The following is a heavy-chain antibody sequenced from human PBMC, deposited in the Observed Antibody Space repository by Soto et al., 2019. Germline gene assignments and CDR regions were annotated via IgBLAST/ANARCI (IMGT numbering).Heavy chain of an antibody. CDR1: GGSISSYY. CDR3: ASSYGDYVPTH. D-gene: IGHD4-17*01. Sequence: SETLSLTCTVSGGSISSYYWSWIRQPPGKGLEWIGYIYYSGSTNYNPSLKSRVTISVDTSKNQFSLKLSSVTAADTAVYYCASSYGDYVPTHWGQGTLVTVS. V-gene: IGHV4-59*01. CDR2: IYYSGST. J-gene: IGHJ4*02.